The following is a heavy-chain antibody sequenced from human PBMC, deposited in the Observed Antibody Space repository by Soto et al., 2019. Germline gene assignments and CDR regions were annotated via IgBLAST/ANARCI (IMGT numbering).Heavy chain of an antibody. D-gene: IGHD3-22*01. CDR3: ARVRVKSGYPEYFQH. J-gene: IGHJ1*01. CDR2: IYSGGST. CDR1: GFTVSSNY. Sequence: EVQLVESGGGWIQPGGSLRLSCAASGFTVSSNYMSLVRQAPGKGLEWVSVIYSGGSTYYADSVKGRFTISRDHSKNTLYLQMNSLRAEDTALYYCARVRVKSGYPEYFQHWVQGTLVTVSS. V-gene: IGHV3-53*01.